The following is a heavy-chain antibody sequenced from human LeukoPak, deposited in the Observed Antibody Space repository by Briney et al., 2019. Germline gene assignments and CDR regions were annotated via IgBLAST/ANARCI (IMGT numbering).Heavy chain of an antibody. J-gene: IGHJ4*02. D-gene: IGHD3-16*01. Sequence: PSGTLSLTCAVSGGSITSSHWWCWVRQAPGKGLEWVSAISGSGGSTYYADSVKGRFTISRDNSKNTLYLQMNSLRAEDTAVYYCAKVGDTWSDYWGQGTLVTVSS. CDR3: AKVGDTWSDY. CDR1: GGSITSSH. V-gene: IGHV3-23*01. CDR2: ISGSGGST.